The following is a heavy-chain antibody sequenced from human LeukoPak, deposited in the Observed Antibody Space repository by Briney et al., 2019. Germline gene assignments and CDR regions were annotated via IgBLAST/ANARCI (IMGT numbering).Heavy chain of an antibody. D-gene: IGHD5-12*01. J-gene: IGHJ4*02. CDR1: GFTFSSYE. CDR3: ARVFFDSGYDPTFDY. Sequence: PPGGSLRLSCAASGFTFSSYEMNWVRQAPGKGLEWVSYISSSGSTIYYADSVKGRFTISRDNAKNSLYLQMNSLRAEDTAVYYCARVFFDSGYDPTFDYWGQGTLVTVPS. V-gene: IGHV3-48*03. CDR2: ISSSGSTI.